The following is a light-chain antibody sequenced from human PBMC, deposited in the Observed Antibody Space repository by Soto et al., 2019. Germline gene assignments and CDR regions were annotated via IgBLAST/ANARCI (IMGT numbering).Light chain of an antibody. CDR3: QQYATSPYT. CDR1: QSVFHTSYNRNY. V-gene: IGKV4-1*01. Sequence: DIVMTQSPDSLAVSLGERATINCKSSQSVFHTSYNRNYLAWYLQKPGQPPKVLMYWASTRESGVPDRFSGSGSGTDFTPTITSLQPEDVAVYYCQQYATSPYTFGRGVWLDI. J-gene: IGKJ2*01. CDR2: WAS.